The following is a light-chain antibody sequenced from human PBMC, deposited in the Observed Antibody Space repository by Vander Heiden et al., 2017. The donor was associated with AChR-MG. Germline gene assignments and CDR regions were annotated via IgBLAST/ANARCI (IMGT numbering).Light chain of an antibody. Sequence: SALTQPASASGSPGQSITISCTGTSSNVGGYTDVSWYQQHAGKAPKLIIYAVRDRPAGVSNRFSGSKSGNTASLTISGLQAEDEADYYCSSDRSSSPVVFGGGTRLTVL. CDR3: SSDRSSSPVV. CDR2: AVR. J-gene: IGLJ2*01. CDR1: SSNVGGYTD. V-gene: IGLV2-14*03.